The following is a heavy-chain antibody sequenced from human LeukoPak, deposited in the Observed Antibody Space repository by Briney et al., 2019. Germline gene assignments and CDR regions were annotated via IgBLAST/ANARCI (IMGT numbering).Heavy chain of an antibody. V-gene: IGHV3-74*01. J-gene: IGHJ4*02. CDR2: IYGDGSFT. Sequence: GGSLRLSCAASGFTFSNFWMHWVRQAPGKGLVWVALIYGDGSFTRYADSVKGRFTISRDNAKNTLYLQMNSLRAKDTAVYYCAKKNYHRFDYWGQGTLVIVSS. CDR1: GFTFSNFW. D-gene: IGHD5-24*01. CDR3: AKKNYHRFDY.